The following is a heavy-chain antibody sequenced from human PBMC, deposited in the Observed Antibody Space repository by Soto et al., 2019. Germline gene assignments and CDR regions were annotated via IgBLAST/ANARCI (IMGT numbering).Heavy chain of an antibody. Sequence: ASVKVSCKSSGYTFINHGIFWVRQAPGQGLEWMAWIYPYNGNTNYAQKFLGRVTLTTDTSTSTAYMDLRSLTSDDTAIYYCAREFNGAAGGGHWGQGTLVTVTS. CDR2: IYPYNGNT. CDR1: GYTFINHG. V-gene: IGHV1-18*01. D-gene: IGHD6-13*01. CDR3: AREFNGAAGGGH. J-gene: IGHJ4*02.